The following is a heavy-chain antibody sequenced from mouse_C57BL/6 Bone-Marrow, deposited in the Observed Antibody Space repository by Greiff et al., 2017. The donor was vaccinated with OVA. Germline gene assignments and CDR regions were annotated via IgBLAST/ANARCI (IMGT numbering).Heavy chain of an antibody. CDR2: IYPGSGST. Sequence: VQLQKPGAELVKPGASVKMSCKASGYTFTSYWITWVKQRPGQGLEWIGDIYPGSGSTNYNEKFKSKATLTVDTSSSTAYMQLSSLTSEDSAVYYCARSKGYSKAYYDAMDYWGQGTSVTVSS. V-gene: IGHV1-55*01. J-gene: IGHJ4*01. CDR3: ARSKGYSKAYYDAMDY. D-gene: IGHD2-5*01. CDR1: GYTFTSYW.